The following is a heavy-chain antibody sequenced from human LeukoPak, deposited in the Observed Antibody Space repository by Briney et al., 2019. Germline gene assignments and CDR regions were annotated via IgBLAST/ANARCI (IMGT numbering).Heavy chain of an antibody. Sequence: SETLSLTCSVSGYSISSGYYWGWIRQPPGKDLELIGTIYNTGSTNYNQSLKSRLTISLDTSKNQFSLKLSSVTAADTAVYFCARVNSAYSSAWYHDYWGQGTLVTVS. D-gene: IGHD6-19*01. V-gene: IGHV4-38-2*02. CDR3: ARVNSAYSSAWYHDY. CDR1: GYSISSGYY. J-gene: IGHJ4*02. CDR2: IYNTGST.